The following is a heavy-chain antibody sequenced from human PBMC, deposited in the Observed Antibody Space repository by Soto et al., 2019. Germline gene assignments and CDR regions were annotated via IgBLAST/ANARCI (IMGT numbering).Heavy chain of an antibody. CDR2: INPSGGST. D-gene: IGHD3-22*01. CDR1: GYTFTSYY. CDR3: ARENYYDSRGYYKYLPLVDY. Sequence: ASVKVSCKASGYTFTSYYMHWVRRAPGQGLEWMGIINPSGGSTSYAQKFQGRVTMTTDTSTSTAYMELRSLRSDDTAMYYCARENYYDSRGYYKYLPLVDYWGQG. V-gene: IGHV1-46*01. J-gene: IGHJ4*02.